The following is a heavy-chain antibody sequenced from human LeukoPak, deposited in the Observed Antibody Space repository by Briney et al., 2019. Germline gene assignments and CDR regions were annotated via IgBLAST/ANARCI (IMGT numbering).Heavy chain of an antibody. V-gene: IGHV1-2*02. CDR2: INPNSGGT. Sequence: RASVKVSCKASGYTFTGYYMHWVRQAPGQGLEWMGWINPNSGGTNYAQKFQGRVTMTRDTSISTAYMELSRLRSDDTAVYYCARSQLWFGAYPDWGQGTLVTVSS. D-gene: IGHD3-10*01. CDR1: GYTFTGYY. CDR3: ARSQLWFGAYPD. J-gene: IGHJ4*02.